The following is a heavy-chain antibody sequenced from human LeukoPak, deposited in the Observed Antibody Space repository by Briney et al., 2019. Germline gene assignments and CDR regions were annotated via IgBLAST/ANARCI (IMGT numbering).Heavy chain of an antibody. Sequence: ASVKVSCKPSGYTFTAYNILWVRQAPGQGLEWMGWMNPNSGDTNYAQNFQGRVTMTRDTSISTAYMELSSLRSDDTAVYFCLRGGGRSYCDYWGQGTPVTVSS. D-gene: IGHD2-15*01. CDR1: GYTFTAYN. V-gene: IGHV1-2*02. J-gene: IGHJ4*02. CDR2: MNPNSGDT. CDR3: LRGGGRSYCDY.